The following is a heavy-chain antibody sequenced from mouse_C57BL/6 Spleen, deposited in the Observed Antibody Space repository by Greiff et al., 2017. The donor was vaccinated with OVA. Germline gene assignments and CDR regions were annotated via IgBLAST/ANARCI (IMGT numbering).Heavy chain of an antibody. V-gene: IGHV1-66*01. J-gene: IGHJ4*01. D-gene: IGHD1-1*01. CDR1: GYSFTSYY. CDR3: ARGGTVVEDYAMDY. Sequence: VQLQQSGPELVKPGASVKISCKASGYSFTSYYIHWVKQRPGQGLEWIGWIYPGSGNTKYNEKFKGKATLTADTSSSTAYMQLSSLTSEDSAVYYCARGGTVVEDYAMDYWGQGTSVTVSS. CDR2: IYPGSGNT.